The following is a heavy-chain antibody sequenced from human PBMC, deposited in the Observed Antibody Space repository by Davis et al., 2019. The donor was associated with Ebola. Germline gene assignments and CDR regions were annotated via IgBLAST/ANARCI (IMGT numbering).Heavy chain of an antibody. V-gene: IGHV3-66*02. CDR3: ARSYGSAWYFHDFDI. Sequence: GGSLRLSCAASGFIVSNNYMNWVRQAPGKGLEWVSVLYSGGSTYYADSVKGRFTISRDNSENTLYLQMNSLRADDTAVYYCARSYGSAWYFHDFDIWGQGTMVTVSS. J-gene: IGHJ3*02. CDR2: LYSGGST. D-gene: IGHD6-19*01. CDR1: GFIVSNNY.